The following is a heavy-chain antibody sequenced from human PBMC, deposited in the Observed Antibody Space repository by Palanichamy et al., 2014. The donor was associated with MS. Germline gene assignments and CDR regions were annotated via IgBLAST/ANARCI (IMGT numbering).Heavy chain of an antibody. D-gene: IGHD2-15*01. CDR2: INPSGGST. CDR1: GYTFTSYY. CDR3: ARRGIYCSGGSCYSDSYCYGMDV. J-gene: IGHJ6*02. Sequence: QVQLVQSGAEVKKPGASVKVSCKASGYTFTSYYMHWVRQAPGQGLEWMGIINPSGGSTSYAQKFQGRVTMTRDTSTSTVYMELSSLRSEDTAVYYCARRGIYCSGGSCYSDSYCYGMDVWGQGTTVTVSS. V-gene: IGHV1-46*01.